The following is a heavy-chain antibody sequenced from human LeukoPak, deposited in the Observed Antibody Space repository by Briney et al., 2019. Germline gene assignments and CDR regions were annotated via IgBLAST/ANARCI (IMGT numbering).Heavy chain of an antibody. J-gene: IGHJ4*02. Sequence: GRSLRLSCAASGFTFSSYAMHWVRQAPGKGLEWVAIISYDGNNIYYADSVKGRFTISRDNSKNTLDLQMNSLRAEDTAVYYCAKDGSGATRGYFDCWGQGTLVTVSS. D-gene: IGHD6-13*01. CDR2: ISYDGNNI. V-gene: IGHV3-30-3*01. CDR1: GFTFSSYA. CDR3: AKDGSGATRGYFDC.